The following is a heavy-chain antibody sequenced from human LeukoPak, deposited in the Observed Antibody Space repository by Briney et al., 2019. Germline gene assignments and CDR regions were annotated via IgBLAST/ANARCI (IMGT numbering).Heavy chain of an antibody. CDR2: INHSGST. D-gene: IGHD6-6*01. CDR1: GGSFSGYY. CDR3: ARLSIAARQAFDI. Sequence: SETLSLTFAVYGGSFSGYYWSWIRQPPGKGLEWIGEINHSGSTNYNPSLKSRVTISVDTSKNQFSLKLSSVTAADTAVYYCARLSIAARQAFDIWGQGTMVTVSS. V-gene: IGHV4-34*01. J-gene: IGHJ3*02.